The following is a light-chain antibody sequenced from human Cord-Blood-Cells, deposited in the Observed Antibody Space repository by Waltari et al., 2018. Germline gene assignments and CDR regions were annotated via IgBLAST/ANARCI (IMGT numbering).Light chain of an antibody. CDR3: CSYAGSSTLV. J-gene: IGLJ3*02. CDR1: SRDVGRYNL. CDR2: EGS. V-gene: IGLV2-23*01. Sequence: QSDLPQPASVSGSPGPSITLPCTGTSRDVGRYNLVSWYQQHPGKAPKPMLYEGSKRPSGVSNRFSGSKSGNTASLTISGLQAEDEADYYCCSYAGSSTLVFGGGTKLTVL.